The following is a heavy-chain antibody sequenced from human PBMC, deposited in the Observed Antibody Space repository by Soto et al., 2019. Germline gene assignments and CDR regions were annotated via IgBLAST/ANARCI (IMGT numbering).Heavy chain of an antibody. J-gene: IGHJ5*02. CDR3: ARVPPNRFDP. CDR1: GVSINSGDYY. CDR2: IYYSGST. Sequence: ASETLSLTCTVSGVSINSGDYYWTWIRQPPGKGLEWIGYIYYSGSTYYNPSLKSRVSISIDTSRNQFSLNLSSVTAADTAVYYCARVPPNRFDPWGQGTLVTVSS. V-gene: IGHV4-30-4*01.